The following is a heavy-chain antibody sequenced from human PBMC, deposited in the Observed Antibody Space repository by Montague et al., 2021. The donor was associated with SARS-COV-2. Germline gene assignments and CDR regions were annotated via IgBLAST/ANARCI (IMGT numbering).Heavy chain of an antibody. CDR2: TYYRSKWDS. CDR1: GDSVSSKSVA. Sequence: CAISGDSVSSKSVAWNWIRQSPSRGLEWLGRTYYRSKWDSDYAXXXKXXLAITPDTSKNQVSLQLNSVIAEDTAVYFCASSGITLTGLDAFDIWGHGTMVTVSS. D-gene: IGHD3-9*01. J-gene: IGHJ3*02. V-gene: IGHV6-1*01. CDR3: ASSGITLTGLDAFDI.